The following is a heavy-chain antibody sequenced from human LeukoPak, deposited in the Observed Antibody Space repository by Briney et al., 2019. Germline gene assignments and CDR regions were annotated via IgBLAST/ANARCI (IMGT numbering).Heavy chain of an antibody. CDR3: ARQVSWSTSGGNWFDP. Sequence: KPSETLSLTCAVSGFSISSGYYWGWIRQPPGKGLEWIASIYHSGDTYYNPSFKSRGTISVDTSINQFSLKLSSVTAADTAGYYCARQVSWSTSGGNWFDPWGQGTLVTVSS. CDR2: IYHSGDT. V-gene: IGHV4-38-2*01. CDR1: GFSISSGYY. J-gene: IGHJ5*02. D-gene: IGHD3-3*01.